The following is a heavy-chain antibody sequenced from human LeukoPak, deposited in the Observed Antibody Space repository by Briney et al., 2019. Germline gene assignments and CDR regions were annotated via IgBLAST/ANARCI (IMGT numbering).Heavy chain of an antibody. D-gene: IGHD1-26*01. CDR1: TYFVSSGYY. Sequence: SSETLSLTCTVSTYFVSSGYYWGWIRQPPGKGLEWIGSIYHSGSTYYNPSLKSRVAISVDTSKNQFSLKLSSVTAADSAVYYCARDPVGAFVAWGQGTPVTVSS. CDR3: ARDPVGAFVA. V-gene: IGHV4-38-2*02. J-gene: IGHJ5*02. CDR2: IYHSGST.